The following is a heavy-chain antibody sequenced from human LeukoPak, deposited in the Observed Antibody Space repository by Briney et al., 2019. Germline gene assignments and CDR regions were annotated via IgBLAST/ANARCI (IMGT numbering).Heavy chain of an antibody. J-gene: IGHJ4*02. V-gene: IGHV3-23*01. CDR1: GFTFSSYA. CDR2: ISGSGGST. Sequence: PGRSLRLSCAASGFTFSSYAMSWVRQAPGKGLEWVSAISGSGGSTYYADSVKGRFTISRDNSKNTLYLQMNSLRVEDTAIYYCAKASWVSSTDAVRWGQGTLVTVSS. CDR3: AKASWVSSTDAVR. D-gene: IGHD3-16*01.